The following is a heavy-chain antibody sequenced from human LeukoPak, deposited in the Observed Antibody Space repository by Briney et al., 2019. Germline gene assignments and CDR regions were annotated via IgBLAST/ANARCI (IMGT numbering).Heavy chain of an antibody. CDR1: GYTFTSYD. CDR2: MNPNSGNT. CDR3: ARDGGINCSSTSCYFNWFDP. V-gene: IGHV1-8*01. Sequence: ASVKVSCKASGYTFTSYDINWVRQATGQGLEWMGWMNPNSGNTGYAQKFQGRVTMTRNTSISTAYMELSSLRSDDTAVYYCARDGGINCSSTSCYFNWFDPWGQGTLVTVSS. J-gene: IGHJ5*02. D-gene: IGHD2-2*01.